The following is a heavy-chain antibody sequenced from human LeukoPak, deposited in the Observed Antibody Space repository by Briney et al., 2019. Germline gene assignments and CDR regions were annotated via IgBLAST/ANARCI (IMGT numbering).Heavy chain of an antibody. D-gene: IGHD3-22*01. Sequence: SETLSLTCAVYGGSFSGYYWSWIRQPPGKGLEWIGEINHSGSTNYNPPLKGRVTISVDTSKNQFSLKLSSVTAADTAVYYCARARLREVFDYWGQGTLVTVSS. CDR3: ARARLREVFDY. CDR2: INHSGST. CDR1: GGSFSGYY. J-gene: IGHJ4*02. V-gene: IGHV4-34*01.